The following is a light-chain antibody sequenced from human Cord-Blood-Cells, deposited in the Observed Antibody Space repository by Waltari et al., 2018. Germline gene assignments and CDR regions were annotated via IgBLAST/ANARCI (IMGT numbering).Light chain of an antibody. Sequence: QSALTQPPSASGSPGQSVTISCPGTSSDVGGYNSVSWYQQQPGKAPKLMIYEVSKRPSGVPDRFSGSKSGNTASLTVSGLQAEDEADYYCSSYAGSNNFVFGTGTKVTVL. CDR2: EVS. J-gene: IGLJ1*01. CDR3: SSYAGSNNFV. V-gene: IGLV2-8*01. CDR1: SSDVGGYNS.